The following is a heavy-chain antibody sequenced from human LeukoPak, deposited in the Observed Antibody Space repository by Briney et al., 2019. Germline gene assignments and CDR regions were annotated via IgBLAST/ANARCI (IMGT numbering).Heavy chain of an antibody. CDR2: IRSDGSNK. D-gene: IGHD2-2*01. CDR3: AKDEVVVVPAATHYYYYYMDV. J-gene: IGHJ6*03. CDR1: GFTFSSYG. V-gene: IGHV3-30*02. Sequence: PGGSLRLSCAASGFTFSSYGMHWVRQAPGKGLEWVAFIRSDGSNKYYADSVKGRFTISRDNSKNTLYLQMNSLRAEDTAVYYCAKDEVVVVPAATHYYYYYMDVWGKGTTVTVSS.